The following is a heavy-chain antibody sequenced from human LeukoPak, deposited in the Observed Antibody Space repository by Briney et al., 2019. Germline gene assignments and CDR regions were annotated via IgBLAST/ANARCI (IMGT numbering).Heavy chain of an antibody. V-gene: IGHV1-69*04. Sequence: SVKVSCKASGGTFSSYTISWVRQAPGQGLEWMGRIIPILGIANYAQKFQGRVTITADKSTSTSYMELSSLRSEDTAVYYCARDPPNCSSTSCYIRARDPYFDYWGQGTLVTVSS. CDR2: IIPILGIA. D-gene: IGHD2-2*02. J-gene: IGHJ4*02. CDR1: GGTFSSYT. CDR3: ARDPPNCSSTSCYIRARDPYFDY.